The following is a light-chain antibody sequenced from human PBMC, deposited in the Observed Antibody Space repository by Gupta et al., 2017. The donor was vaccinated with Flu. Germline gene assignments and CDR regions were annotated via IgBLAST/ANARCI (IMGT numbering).Light chain of an antibody. CDR3: SSYTSSSPYV. CDR1: SRDVGGYNY. Sequence: QSALTQPASVSGSPGQSITISCTGTSRDVGGYNYVSWYQQPPGKAPKLMIYEVSNRPSGVSNRFSGSKSGNTASLTISGLQAEDEADYYCSSYTSSSPYVFGTGTKVTVL. V-gene: IGLV2-14*01. CDR2: EVS. J-gene: IGLJ1*01.